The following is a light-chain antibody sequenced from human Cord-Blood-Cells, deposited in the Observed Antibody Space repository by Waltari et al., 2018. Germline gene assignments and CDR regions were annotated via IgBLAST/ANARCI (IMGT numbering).Light chain of an antibody. CDR3: SSYTSSSTYV. J-gene: IGLJ1*01. CDR1: SSDVGGYNY. Sequence: QSALTQPASVSGSPGQSTTISCTGTSSDVGGYNYVSWYQQHSGKAPKLMIYDVSNRPSGVSNRFYGSKSGNTASLTISGLQAEDEADYYCSSYTSSSTYVFGTGTKVTVL. CDR2: DVS. V-gene: IGLV2-14*01.